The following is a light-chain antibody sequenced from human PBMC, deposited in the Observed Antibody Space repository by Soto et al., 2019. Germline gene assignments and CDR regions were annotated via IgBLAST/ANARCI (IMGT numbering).Light chain of an antibody. CDR1: QSVSSSY. CDR3: QQYGSSPPT. CDR2: GAS. Sequence: EMVLTQSPGTLSFSPGERATLSCRASQSVSSSYLAWYQQKPGQAPRLLIYGASSRATGIPDRFSGSGSGTDFTLTISRLEPEDFAVYYCQQYGSSPPTFGQGTRLEIK. J-gene: IGKJ5*01. V-gene: IGKV3-20*01.